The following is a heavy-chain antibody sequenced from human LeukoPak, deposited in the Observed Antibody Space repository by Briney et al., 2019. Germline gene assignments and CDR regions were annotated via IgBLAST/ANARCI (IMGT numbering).Heavy chain of an antibody. J-gene: IGHJ4*02. CDR1: GGSISSPNW. CDR2: ILHSGST. CDR3: ARDTHYYDSSGADY. V-gene: IGHV4-4*02. Sequence: PSETLSLTCAVSGGSISSPNWWSWVRQPPGKGLEWIGEILHSGSTYYNPSLKSRVTISVDTSKNQFSLKLSSVTAADTAVYYCARDTHYYDSSGADYWGQGTLVTVSS. D-gene: IGHD3-22*01.